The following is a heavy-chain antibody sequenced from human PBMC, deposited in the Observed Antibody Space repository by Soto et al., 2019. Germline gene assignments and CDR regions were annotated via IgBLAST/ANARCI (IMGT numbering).Heavy chain of an antibody. CDR3: TTDYYDSSGYYTFGY. Sequence: EVQLVESGGGLVKPGGSLRLSCAASGFTFSHAWMNWVRQAPGKGLEWVGRIKSKTDGGTADYAAPVKGGFTISRDDSKNTLYLQMNSLKIEDTAVYYCTTDYYDSSGYYTFGYWGQGTLVTVSS. CDR2: IKSKTDGGTA. CDR1: GFTFSHAW. V-gene: IGHV3-15*07. D-gene: IGHD3-22*01. J-gene: IGHJ4*02.